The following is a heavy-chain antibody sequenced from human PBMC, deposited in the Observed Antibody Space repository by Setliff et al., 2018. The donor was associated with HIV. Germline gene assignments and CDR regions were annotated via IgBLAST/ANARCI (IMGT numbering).Heavy chain of an antibody. D-gene: IGHD3-22*01. J-gene: IGHJ4*02. CDR1: GVSVSGTAYY. CDR2: IYYTGNT. CDR3: ARQQGDSRGFYPHFDY. V-gene: IGHV4-39*01. Sequence: KPSETLSLTCTASGVSVSGTAYYWAWIRQPPGRGLEWIGNIYYTGNTNYNSSLKSRISMSMVASKKQIFLKLSTVSAADTAVYYCARQQGDSRGFYPHFDYWGQGRLVTVSS.